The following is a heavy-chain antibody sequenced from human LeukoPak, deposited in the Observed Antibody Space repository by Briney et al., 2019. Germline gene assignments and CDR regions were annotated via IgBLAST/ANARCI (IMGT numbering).Heavy chain of an antibody. CDR3: ARGSGELTIDY. Sequence: GGSPRLSCAASGFTFSSYAMHWVRQAPGKGLEWVAVISYDGSNKYYADSVKGRFTISRDNSKNTLYLQMNSLRAEDTAVYYCARGSGELTIDYWGQGTLVTVSS. CDR2: ISYDGSNK. CDR1: GFTFSSYA. J-gene: IGHJ4*02. V-gene: IGHV3-30*04. D-gene: IGHD1-26*01.